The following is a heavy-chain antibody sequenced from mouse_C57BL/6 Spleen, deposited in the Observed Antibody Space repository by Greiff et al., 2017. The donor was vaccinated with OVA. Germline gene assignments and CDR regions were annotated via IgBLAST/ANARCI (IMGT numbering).Heavy chain of an antibody. V-gene: IGHV1-53*01. CDR2: INPSNGGT. CDR1: GYTFTSYW. D-gene: IGHD1-1*01. Sequence: QVQLQQPGPELVKPGASVKLSCKASGYTFTSYWMHWVKQRPGQGLEWIGNINPSNGGTNYNEKFKSKATLTVDKSSSTAYMQLSSLTSEDSAVYYCARNLITTVVDYAMDYWGQGTSVTVSS. J-gene: IGHJ4*01. CDR3: ARNLITTVVDYAMDY.